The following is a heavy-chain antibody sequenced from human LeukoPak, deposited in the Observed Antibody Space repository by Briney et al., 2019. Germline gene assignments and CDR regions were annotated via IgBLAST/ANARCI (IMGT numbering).Heavy chain of an antibody. D-gene: IGHD3-3*01. CDR2: IKGDGSEK. CDR3: ARDFRFLEDY. J-gene: IGHJ4*02. CDR1: GFTFSSYW. V-gene: IGHV3-7*01. Sequence: GGSLRLSCAASGFTFSSYWMTWVRQAPGKGLGWVRNIKGDGSEKYYVDSVKGRFTISRDNAKNSLYLQMNSLRAEDTAVYYCARDFRFLEDYGGQGTLVTVSA.